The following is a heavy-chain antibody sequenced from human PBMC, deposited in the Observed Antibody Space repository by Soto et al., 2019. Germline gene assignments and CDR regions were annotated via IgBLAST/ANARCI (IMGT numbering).Heavy chain of an antibody. Sequence: QVQLVQSGAEVKKPGSSVKVSCKASGGTFNSYIFTWVRRAPGQGLEWLGRIIPVLDVTYYAQRFQGRVTFTADKSTTTAYMELSSLRSEDTAIYYCAKSPSPGSATSSCSGMDVWGQGTTVTVSS. D-gene: IGHD2-15*01. CDR1: GGTFNSYI. CDR3: AKSPSPGSATSSCSGMDV. J-gene: IGHJ6*02. V-gene: IGHV1-69*02. CDR2: IIPVLDVT.